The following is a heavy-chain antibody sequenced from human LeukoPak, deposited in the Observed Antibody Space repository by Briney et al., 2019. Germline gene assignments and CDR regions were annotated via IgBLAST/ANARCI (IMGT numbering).Heavy chain of an antibody. D-gene: IGHD3-3*01. CDR2: ISGSGGST. Sequence: GGSLRLSCAASGFTFSSYAMSWVRQAPGKGLEWVSAISGSGGSTYYADSVRGRFTISRDNSKNTLYLQMNSLRAEDTAAYYCARDPSSYYDFWSGYYDYWGQGTLVTVSS. CDR1: GFTFSSYA. V-gene: IGHV3-23*01. J-gene: IGHJ4*02. CDR3: ARDPSSYYDFWSGYYDY.